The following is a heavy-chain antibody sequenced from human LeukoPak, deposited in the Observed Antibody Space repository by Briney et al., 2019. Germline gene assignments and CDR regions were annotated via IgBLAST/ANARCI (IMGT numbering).Heavy chain of an antibody. D-gene: IGHD2-8*01. CDR1: VYTFTVYY. CDR2: INPKSGGT. Sequence: ASVRVSCVPSVYTFTVYYIHGVPEAPGQGLGWRGWINPKSGGTNYPQKFQGGFPMPGDTPISTAYMELSRLRSDEPAVYYGARKTGVLYRRGPRGFAPWGKGTLVPVPS. CDR3: ARKTGVLYRRGPRGFAP. J-gene: IGHJ5*02. V-gene: IGHV1-2*02.